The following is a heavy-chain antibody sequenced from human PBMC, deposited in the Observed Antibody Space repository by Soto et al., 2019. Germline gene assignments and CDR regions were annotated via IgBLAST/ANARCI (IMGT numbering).Heavy chain of an antibody. CDR2: IYYSGST. V-gene: IGHV4-59*01. D-gene: IGHD3-22*01. CDR3: ARDTTYYYDSSGYSLPHYGMDV. CDR1: GGSISSYY. J-gene: IGHJ6*02. Sequence: PSETLSLTCTVSGGSISSYYWSWIRQPPGKGLEWIGYIYYSGSTNYNPSLKSRVTISVDTSKNQFSLKLSSVTAADTAVYYCARDTTYYYDSSGYSLPHYGMDVWGQGTTVTSP.